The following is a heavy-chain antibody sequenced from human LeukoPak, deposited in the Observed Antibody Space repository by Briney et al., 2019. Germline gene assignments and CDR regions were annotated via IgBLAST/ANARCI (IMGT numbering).Heavy chain of an antibody. CDR3: ARVSITSHYYYYYMDV. Sequence: ASVKVSCKASGYTFISYDINWVRQATGQGLEWMGWMNPNSGNIGYAQKFQGRVTMTRNTSISTAYMELSSLRSEDTAVYYCARVSITSHYYYYYMDVWGKGTTVTVSS. D-gene: IGHD2-2*01. J-gene: IGHJ6*03. CDR1: GYTFISYD. V-gene: IGHV1-8*01. CDR2: MNPNSGNI.